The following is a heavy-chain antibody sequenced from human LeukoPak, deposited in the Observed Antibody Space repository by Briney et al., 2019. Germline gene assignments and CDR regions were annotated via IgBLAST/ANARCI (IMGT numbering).Heavy chain of an antibody. Sequence: GGSLRLSCAASGFTVSSNYMSWVRRAPGKGLEWVSVIYSGGSTYHADSVKGRFTISRDNSKNTLYLQMNSLRAEDTAVYYCARAEWELLDYYYGMDVWGQGTTVTVSS. D-gene: IGHD1-26*01. CDR2: IYSGGST. CDR1: GFTVSSNY. CDR3: ARAEWELLDYYYGMDV. V-gene: IGHV3-66*01. J-gene: IGHJ6*02.